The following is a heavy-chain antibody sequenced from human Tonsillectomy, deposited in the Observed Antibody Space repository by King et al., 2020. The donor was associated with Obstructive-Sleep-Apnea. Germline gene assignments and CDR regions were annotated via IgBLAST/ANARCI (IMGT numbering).Heavy chain of an antibody. Sequence: VQLVEFGGGLVQPGGSLRLSCSASGFTFSSYAMSCVRQAPGKGLEWVYGISGSDDSTDYADSVKGRFTISRDNSKNTLYLQMNSLRAEDTAIYYCAKVGRKDSSAYYPNFDYWGQGTLVTVSS. V-gene: IGHV3-23*04. CDR3: AKVGRKDSSAYYPNFDY. CDR1: GFTFSSYA. D-gene: IGHD3-22*01. J-gene: IGHJ4*02. CDR2: ISGSDDST.